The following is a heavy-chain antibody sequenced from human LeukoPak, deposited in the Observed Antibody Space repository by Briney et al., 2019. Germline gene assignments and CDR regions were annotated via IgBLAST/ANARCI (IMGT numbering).Heavy chain of an antibody. V-gene: IGHV3-23*01. CDR2: ISGRGDST. CDR1: GFTFSSYW. CDR3: AKGGSYYNYDGMDV. D-gene: IGHD1-26*01. J-gene: IGHJ6*02. Sequence: GGSLRLSCAASGFTFSSYWMSWVRQAPGKGLEWVSGISGRGDSTYYADSAKGRFTISRDKSKNTLYLQMNSLRAEDTAVYYCAKGGSYYNYDGMDVWGQGTTVTVSS.